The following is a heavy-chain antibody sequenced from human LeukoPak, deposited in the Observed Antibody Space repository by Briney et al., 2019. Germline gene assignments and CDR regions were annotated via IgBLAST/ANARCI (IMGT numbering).Heavy chain of an antibody. V-gene: IGHV3-23*01. J-gene: IGHJ6*03. CDR3: AKDRRPVSDYYYFYMDV. Sequence: AGGSLRLSCAASGFTFSSYAMTWVRQAPGKGLEWVSHISGSTTSTYYADSVKGRFTISRDNPKNTLYLQMNSLRAEDTAVYYCAKDRRPVSDYYYFYMDVWGKGTTVTVSS. CDR2: ISGSTTST. CDR1: GFTFSSYA. D-gene: IGHD5/OR15-5a*01.